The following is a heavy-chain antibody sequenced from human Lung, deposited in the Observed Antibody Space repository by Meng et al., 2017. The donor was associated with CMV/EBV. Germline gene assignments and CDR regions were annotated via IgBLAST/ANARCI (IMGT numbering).Heavy chain of an antibody. D-gene: IGHD5-18*01. V-gene: IGHV3-30*02. CDR3: AKADGYRYGNYYYYGMDV. CDR1: GFTFSSYG. Sequence: SCAASGFTFSSYGTHWVRQAPGKGLEWVAFIRYDGKNKYYADSVKGRFTISRDNSKNTLYLQMNSLRAEDTAAYYCAKADGYRYGNYYYYGMDVXGQGXTVTVSS. J-gene: IGHJ6*02. CDR2: IRYDGKNK.